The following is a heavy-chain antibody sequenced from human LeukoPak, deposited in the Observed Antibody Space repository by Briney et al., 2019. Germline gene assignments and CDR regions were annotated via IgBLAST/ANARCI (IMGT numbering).Heavy chain of an antibody. CDR1: GGSIGPYY. D-gene: IGHD6-6*01. J-gene: IGHJ3*02. V-gene: IGHV4-4*07. Sequence: PSETLSLTCLLSGGSIGPYYWSRIRQAAGKGPEWIGRIYTTGTADYNPSLKGRVFLSVDTSMNQFSLKVTSVTAADTAVYYCARDHSSSSWMDVFEIWGPGMKVIVSS. CDR2: IYTTGTA. CDR3: ARDHSSSSWMDVFEI.